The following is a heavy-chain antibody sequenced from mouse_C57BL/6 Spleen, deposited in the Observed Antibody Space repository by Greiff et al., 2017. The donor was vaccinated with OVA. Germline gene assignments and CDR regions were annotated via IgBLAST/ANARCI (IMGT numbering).Heavy chain of an antibody. V-gene: IGHV1-15*01. CDR2: IDPETGGT. Sequence: QVQLQQSGAELVRPGASVTLSCKASGYPFTDYEMHWVKQTPVHGLEWIGAIDPETGGTAYNQKFKGKAILTADKSSSTAYMELRSLTSEDSAVYYCTRSDYGWGQGTTLTVSS. D-gene: IGHD1-1*01. CDR3: TRSDYG. CDR1: GYPFTDYE. J-gene: IGHJ2*01.